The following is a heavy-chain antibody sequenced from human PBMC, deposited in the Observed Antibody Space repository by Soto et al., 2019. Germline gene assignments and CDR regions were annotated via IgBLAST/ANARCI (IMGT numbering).Heavy chain of an antibody. V-gene: IGHV3-9*01. CDR2: ISWNSGSI. Sequence: EVQLVESGGGLVQPGRSLRLSCAASGFTFDDYAMHWVRQAPGKGLEWVSGISWNSGSIGYADSVKGRFTISRDNAKNSLYLQMKSRRAEGTALYYGAKDKGGGVPIRGIDYWGQGTLVTVSS. CDR1: GFTFDDYA. D-gene: IGHD3-16*01. J-gene: IGHJ4*02. CDR3: AKDKGGGVPIRGIDY.